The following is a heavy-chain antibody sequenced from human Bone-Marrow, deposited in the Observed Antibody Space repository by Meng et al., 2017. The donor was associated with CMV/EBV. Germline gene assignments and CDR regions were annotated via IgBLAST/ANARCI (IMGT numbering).Heavy chain of an antibody. CDR1: GYTFTSYG. V-gene: IGHV1-69*10. CDR2: IIPILGIA. J-gene: IGHJ6*02. CDR3: ARGRDIVVVPAAKPGLYGMDV. D-gene: IGHD2-2*02. Sequence: SVKVSCKASGYTFTSYGISWVRQAPGQGLEWMGGIIPILGIANYAQKFQGRVTITADKSTSTAYMELSSLRSEDTAVYYCARGRDIVVVPAAKPGLYGMDVWGQGTTVTVSS.